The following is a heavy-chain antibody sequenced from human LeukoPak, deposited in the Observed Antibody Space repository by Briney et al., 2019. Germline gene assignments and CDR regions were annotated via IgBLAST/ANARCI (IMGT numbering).Heavy chain of an antibody. V-gene: IGHV3-30*02. D-gene: IGHD1-26*01. Sequence: GGSLRLSCAASGFTFSSYGMHWVRQAPGKGLEWVAFIRYDGSNKYYADSVKGRFTISRDNSKNTLYLQMSSLRAEDTAVYYCARDPYSGSYGADYYYYMDVWGKGTTVTISS. CDR2: IRYDGSNK. CDR1: GFTFSSYG. CDR3: ARDPYSGSYGADYYYYMDV. J-gene: IGHJ6*03.